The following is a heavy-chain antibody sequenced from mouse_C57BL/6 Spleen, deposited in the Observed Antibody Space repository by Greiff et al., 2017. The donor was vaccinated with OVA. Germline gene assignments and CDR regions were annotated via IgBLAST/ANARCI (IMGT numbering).Heavy chain of an antibody. CDR1: GYTFTSYW. V-gene: IGHV1-64*01. CDR2: IHPNSGST. J-gene: IGHJ2*01. Sequence: QVQLQQSGAELVKPGASVKLSCKASGYTFTSYWMHWVKQRPGQGLEWIGMIHPNSGSTNYNEKFKSKATLTVDKSSSTAYMQLSSLTSEDSAVYYCAREAHGYYFDYWGQGTTLTVSS. CDR3: AREAHGYYFDY.